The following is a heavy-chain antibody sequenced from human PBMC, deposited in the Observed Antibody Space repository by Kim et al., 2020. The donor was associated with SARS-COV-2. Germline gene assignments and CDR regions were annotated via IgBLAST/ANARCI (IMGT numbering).Heavy chain of an antibody. CDR1: GYTFTSYD. CDR2: MNPNSGNT. CDR3: AREMATDYYYYYGMDV. V-gene: IGHV1-8*01. Sequence: ASVKVSCKASGYTFTSYDINWVRQATGQGLEWMGWMNPNSGNTGYAQKFQGRVTMTRNTSISTAYMELSSLRSEDTAVYYCAREMATDYYYYYGMDVWGQGTTVTVSS. J-gene: IGHJ6*02. D-gene: IGHD5-12*01.